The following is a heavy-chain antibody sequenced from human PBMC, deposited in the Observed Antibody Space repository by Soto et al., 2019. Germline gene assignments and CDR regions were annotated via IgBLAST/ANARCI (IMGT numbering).Heavy chain of an antibody. V-gene: IGHV3-9*01. J-gene: IGHJ6*02. CDR3: ARSWSGSTSGRVDV. CDR2: INWDGYSI. CDR1: GFNFDDHV. Sequence: PGGSLRLFCVASGFNFDDHVMHWVRQVPGKGLEWVGHINWDGYSIGYGDSVRGRFTISRDNAKNTLYLQMNSLRPEDTALYYCARSWSGSTSGRVDVWGRGTTVTVSS. D-gene: IGHD3-3*01.